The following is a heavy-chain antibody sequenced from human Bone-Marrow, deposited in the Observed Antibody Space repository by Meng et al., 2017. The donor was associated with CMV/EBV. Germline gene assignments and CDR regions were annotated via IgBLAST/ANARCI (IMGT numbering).Heavy chain of an antibody. CDR3: AIGRYCSGGSCYSEDY. D-gene: IGHD2-15*01. CDR1: GGSFSNYY. V-gene: IGHV4-34*01. CDR2: INHRASP. J-gene: IGHJ4*02. Sequence: GSLRLSCAVYGGSFSNYYWSWIRQSPGKGLEWIGEINHRASPNYNPSLKSRVTISGDTSKNQFSLRLTSVTAADTAVYYCAIGRYCSGGSCYSEDYWGQGTRVTVSS.